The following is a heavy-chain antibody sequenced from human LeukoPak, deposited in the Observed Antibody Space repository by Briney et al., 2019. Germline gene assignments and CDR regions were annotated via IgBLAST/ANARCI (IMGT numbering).Heavy chain of an antibody. V-gene: IGHV3-48*04. CDR1: GFTFSYYW. CDR2: ISSSSSTI. CDR3: ARENFDWLTTGIDY. J-gene: IGHJ4*02. Sequence: PGGSLRLSCAASGFTFSYYWMHWVRQAPGKGLEWVSFISSSSSTIYYADSVKGRFTISRDNAKNSLYLQMNSLRAEDTAVYYCARENFDWLTTGIDYWGQGTLVTVSS. D-gene: IGHD3-9*01.